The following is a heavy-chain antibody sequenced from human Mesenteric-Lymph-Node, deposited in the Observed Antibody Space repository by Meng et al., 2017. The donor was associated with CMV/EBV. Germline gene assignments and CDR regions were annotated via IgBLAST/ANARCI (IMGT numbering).Heavy chain of an antibody. CDR1: GGSFSGYY. J-gene: IGHJ6*02. CDR2: FYHSGST. V-gene: IGHV4-34*01. CDR3: ARVLAADPYYYYGMDV. D-gene: IGHD6-13*01. Sequence: SETLSLTCAVYGGSFSGYYWSWIRQPPGKGLEWIGSFYHSGSTYYNSSLKSRVTISVDMSKNKFSLKLTSVTAADTAVYYCARVLAADPYYYYGMDVWGQGTTVTVSS.